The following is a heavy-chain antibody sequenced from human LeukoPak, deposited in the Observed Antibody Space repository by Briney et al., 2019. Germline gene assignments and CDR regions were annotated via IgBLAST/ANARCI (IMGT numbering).Heavy chain of an antibody. CDR3: AKDAVAGTRGYYFDY. J-gene: IGHJ4*02. D-gene: IGHD6-19*01. V-gene: IGHV1-2*02. CDR1: GYTFTGYY. Sequence: ASVTVSSKASGYTFTGYYMHWVRQAPRQGREWSGWSNPNSVGTNYAQNFPGRVTMTRDTSISTGYMERNSLRAEDTAVYYCAKDAVAGTRGYYFDYWGQGTLVTVSS. CDR2: SNPNSVGT.